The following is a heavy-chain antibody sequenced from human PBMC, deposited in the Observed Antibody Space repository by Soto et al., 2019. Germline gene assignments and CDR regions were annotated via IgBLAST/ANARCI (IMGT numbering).Heavy chain of an antibody. CDR2: INPNSGAT. J-gene: IGHJ6*02. CDR1: GYTFTAYY. CDR3: ARGRFGEGAMDV. Sequence: QVHLVQSGAEVKKPGASVKVSCKASGYTFTAYYIHLLRQAPGQGLEWMGRINPNSGATSYAQNFQGRVTMTTDTSITTAYMDISRLRSDDTAVYYCARGRFGEGAMDVWGQGTTVTVSS. D-gene: IGHD3-16*01. V-gene: IGHV1-2*02.